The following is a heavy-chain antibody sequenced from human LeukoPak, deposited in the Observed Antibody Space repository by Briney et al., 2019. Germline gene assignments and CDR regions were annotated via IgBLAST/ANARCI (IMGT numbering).Heavy chain of an antibody. Sequence: PSETLSLTCLVSGGSMSSYFWSWIRQPAGKGLEWIGRFYSSGNNNYNPSLKSRVTISVDTSKNQFSLKLSSVTAADTAVYYCARIGWVDAFDIWGQGTMVTVSS. CDR2: FYSSGNN. D-gene: IGHD3-10*01. CDR3: ARIGWVDAFDI. J-gene: IGHJ3*02. CDR1: GGSMSSYF. V-gene: IGHV4-4*07.